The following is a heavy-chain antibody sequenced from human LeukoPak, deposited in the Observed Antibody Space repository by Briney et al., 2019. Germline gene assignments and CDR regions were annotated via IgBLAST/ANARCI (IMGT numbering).Heavy chain of an antibody. CDR2: IKQDGSEK. CDR1: GFTLSTYI. Sequence: GGSLRLSCAASGFTLSTYIMNWVRQAPGKGLEWVANIKQDGSEKYYVDSVKGRFTISRDNAKNSLYLQMNSLRAEDTAVYYCARDYGDYEFDYWGQGTLVTVSS. V-gene: IGHV3-7*01. J-gene: IGHJ4*02. CDR3: ARDYGDYEFDY. D-gene: IGHD4-17*01.